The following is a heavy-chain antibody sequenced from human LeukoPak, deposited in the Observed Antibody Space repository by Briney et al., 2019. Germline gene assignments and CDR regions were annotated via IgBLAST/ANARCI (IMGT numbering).Heavy chain of an antibody. Sequence: GGSLRLSCAASGFTFSSYGMHWVRQAPGKGLEWVAFIRYDGSNKYYADSVKGRFTISRDNAKNSLYLQMNSLRAEDTALYYCAKARPGTTGYYYGMDVWGQGTTVTVSS. D-gene: IGHD1-1*01. CDR2: IRYDGSNK. CDR1: GFTFSSYG. V-gene: IGHV3-30*02. CDR3: AKARPGTTGYYYGMDV. J-gene: IGHJ6*02.